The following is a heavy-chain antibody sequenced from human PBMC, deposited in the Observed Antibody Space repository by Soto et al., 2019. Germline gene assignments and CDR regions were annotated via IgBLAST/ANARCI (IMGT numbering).Heavy chain of an antibody. CDR1: GGSISSGSYY. CDR3: ARVGRVSNGGYLDY. J-gene: IGHJ4*02. Sequence: SETLSLTCTVSGGSISSGSYYWGWVRQPPGKWLEWIGSIYYSGIAYYNPSLKSRVAVSVDTSKNQFSLKVTSVTATDTAVYYCARVGRVSNGGYLDYWGQGTLVTVSS. CDR2: IYYSGIA. V-gene: IGHV4-39*01. D-gene: IGHD3-22*01.